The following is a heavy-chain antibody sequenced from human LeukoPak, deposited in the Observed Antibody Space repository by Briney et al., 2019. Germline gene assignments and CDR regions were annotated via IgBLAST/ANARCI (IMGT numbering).Heavy chain of an antibody. J-gene: IGHJ3*01. CDR2: IKLDVSET. Sequence: GGSPRLSCAASGFTFSDYWMQWVRQAPGKGLEWVANIKLDVSETYYVDSVRGRFTISRDNTKNSLYLQMDSLRAEDTAVYYCARKGNAFDFWGQGTMVTVSS. CDR3: ARKGNAFDF. V-gene: IGHV3-7*01. CDR1: GFTFSDYW. D-gene: IGHD3-10*01.